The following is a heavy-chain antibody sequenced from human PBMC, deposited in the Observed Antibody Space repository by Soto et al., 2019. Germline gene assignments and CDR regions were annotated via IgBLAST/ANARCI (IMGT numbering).Heavy chain of an antibody. CDR3: AASGSYYNFDY. D-gene: IGHD1-26*01. CDR1: GFTFSSYC. V-gene: IGHV3-30*03. CDR2: ISYDGSNK. J-gene: IGHJ4*02. Sequence: GGSLRLSCAASGFTFSSYCMHWVRQAPGKGLEWVAVISYDGSNKYYADSVKGRFTISRDNSKNTLYLQMNSLRAEDTAVYYCAASGSYYNFDYWGQGTLVTVSS.